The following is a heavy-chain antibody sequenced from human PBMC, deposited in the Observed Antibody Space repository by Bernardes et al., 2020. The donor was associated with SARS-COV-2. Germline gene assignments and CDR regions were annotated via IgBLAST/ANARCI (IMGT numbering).Heavy chain of an antibody. V-gene: IGHV3-43*02. Sequence: GGSLRLSCAASGFTFDDYAMHWVRQAPGKGLEWVSLISGDGGSTYYADSVKGRFTISRDNSKNSLYLQMNSLRTEDTALYYCAKDMSAANGGDGMDVWGQGTTVTVSS. CDR1: GFTFDDYA. CDR3: AKDMSAANGGDGMDV. D-gene: IGHD3-10*01. CDR2: ISGDGGST. J-gene: IGHJ6*02.